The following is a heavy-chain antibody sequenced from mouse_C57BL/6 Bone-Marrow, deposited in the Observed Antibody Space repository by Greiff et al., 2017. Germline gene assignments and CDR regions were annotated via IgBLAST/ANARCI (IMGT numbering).Heavy chain of an antibody. CDR2: IDPENGDT. CDR1: GFNIKDDY. D-gene: IGHD1-1*01. CDR3: ARSGYGRGDY. V-gene: IGHV14-4*01. J-gene: IGHJ2*01. Sequence: VQLKQSGAELVRPGASVKLSCTASGFNIKDDYMHWVKQRPEQGLEWIGWIDPENGDTEYASKFQGKATITADTSSNTAYLQLSSLTSEDTAVYYCARSGYGRGDYWGQGTTLTVSS.